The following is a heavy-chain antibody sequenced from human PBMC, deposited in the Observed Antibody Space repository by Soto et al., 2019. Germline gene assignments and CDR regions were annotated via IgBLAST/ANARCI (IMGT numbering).Heavy chain of an antibody. V-gene: IGHV3-7*01. CDR3: ARQYCRGACHLDY. D-gene: IGHD2-21*02. J-gene: IGHJ4*02. CDR2: IKKDGSET. Sequence: EVQLVESGGGLVQSGGSLRLSCAASGFIFSSYGMSWARQAPGKGLEWVANIKKDGSETNYVDSVKGRFTIPRDNAKNSLYLQMKSLRTEDTAVYYCARQYCRGACHLDYWGQGTLVTVSS. CDR1: GFIFSSYG.